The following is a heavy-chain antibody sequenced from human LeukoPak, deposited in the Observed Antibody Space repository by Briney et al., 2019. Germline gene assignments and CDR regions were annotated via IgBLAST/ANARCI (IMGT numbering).Heavy chain of an antibody. CDR2: IYYSGST. V-gene: IGHV4-61*08. D-gene: IGHD1-14*01. J-gene: IGHJ3*02. CDR3: VREDVNQAFDI. Sequence: SETLSLTCTVSGGSISSGGYYWSWIRQPPGKGLEWIGYIYYSGSTNYNPSLKSRVTISVDTSKNQFSLKLSSVTAADTAVYYCVREDVNQAFDIWGQGTMVTVSS. CDR1: GGSISSGGYY.